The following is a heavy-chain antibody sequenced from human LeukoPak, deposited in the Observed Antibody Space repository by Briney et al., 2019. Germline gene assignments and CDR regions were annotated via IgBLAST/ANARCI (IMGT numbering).Heavy chain of an antibody. CDR3: ARVTPYSSSWYRSYGMDV. V-gene: IGHV4-59*01. CDR1: GGSISSYY. D-gene: IGHD6-13*01. Sequence: PSETLSLTCTVSGGSISSYYWSWIRQPPGKGLEWIGYIYYSGSTNYNPSLKSRVTISVDTSKNQFSLKLSSVTAADTAVYYCARVTPYSSSWYRSYGMDVWGQGTTVTVSS. CDR2: IYYSGST. J-gene: IGHJ6*02.